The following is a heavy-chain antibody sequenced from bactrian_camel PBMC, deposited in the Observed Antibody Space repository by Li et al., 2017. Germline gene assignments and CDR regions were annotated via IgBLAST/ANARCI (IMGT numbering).Heavy chain of an antibody. V-gene: IGHV3S53*01. CDR2: IDVDGNT. J-gene: IGHJ4*01. D-gene: IGHD6*01. CDR1: RDIVASRYC. Sequence: HVQLVESGGGSVQAGGSLRLSCAASRDIVASRYCMAWYRLVPGKEKEDVASIDVDGNTSYKDSVKGRFTISRDNAKNTLYLQMDSLNPEDTAMYYCAADVGSMSGNCQPNYWGQGTQVTVS. CDR3: AADVGSMSGNCQPNY.